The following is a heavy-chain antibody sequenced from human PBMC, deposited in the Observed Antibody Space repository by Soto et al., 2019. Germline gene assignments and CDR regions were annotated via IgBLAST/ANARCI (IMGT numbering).Heavy chain of an antibody. CDR3: ARERAMVRGVIKGEFDY. J-gene: IGHJ4*02. CDR1: GYTFTSYY. D-gene: IGHD3-10*01. V-gene: IGHV1-46*01. Sequence: ASVKVSCKASGYTFTSYYMHWVRQVPGQGLEWMGIINPSGGSTSYAQKFQGRVTMTRDTSTSTVYMELSSLRSEDTAVYYCARERAMVRGVIKGEFDYWGQGTLVTVSS. CDR2: INPSGGST.